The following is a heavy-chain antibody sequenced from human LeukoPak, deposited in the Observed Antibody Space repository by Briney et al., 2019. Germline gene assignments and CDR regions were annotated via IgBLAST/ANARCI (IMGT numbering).Heavy chain of an antibody. Sequence: ASVKVSCKASGYTFTADHMHWVRQAPGQGLEWMGWINPNSGDTKYAQKFQGRVTMTRDTSLTTAYMELSGLRSDDTAVYYCARSHYDTRGYFNSWGQGTLVTVSS. CDR3: ARSHYDTRGYFNS. CDR1: GYTFTADH. D-gene: IGHD3-22*01. V-gene: IGHV1-2*02. CDR2: INPNSGDT. J-gene: IGHJ5*02.